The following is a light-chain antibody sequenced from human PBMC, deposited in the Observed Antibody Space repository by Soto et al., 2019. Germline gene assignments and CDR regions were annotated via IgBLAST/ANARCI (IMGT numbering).Light chain of an antibody. CDR3: QQFNSYSRV. CDR2: DAS. Sequence: DIQMTQSPSTLSASVGDRVTITCRASQSISNWLAWYQQRPGKSPKLLIFDASKLQSGVPSRFSGSGSGTEFTLTISSLQSDDVGTYYCQQFNSYSRVFGQGTKVDIK. V-gene: IGKV1-5*01. CDR1: QSISNW. J-gene: IGKJ1*01.